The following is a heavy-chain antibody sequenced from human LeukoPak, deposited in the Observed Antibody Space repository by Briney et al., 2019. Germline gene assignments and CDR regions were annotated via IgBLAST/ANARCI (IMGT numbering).Heavy chain of an antibody. J-gene: IGHJ4*02. V-gene: IGHV3-11*01. CDR3: ARDRVPYSGSYTTDY. CDR2: ISSSGSTI. Sequence: GGSLRLSCAASGFTFSDYYMSRIRQAPGKGLEWVSYISSSGSTIYYADSVTGRFTISRDNAKNSLYLQMNSLRAQDTAVYYCARDRVPYSGSYTTDYWGQGTLVTVSS. CDR1: GFTFSDYY. D-gene: IGHD1-26*01.